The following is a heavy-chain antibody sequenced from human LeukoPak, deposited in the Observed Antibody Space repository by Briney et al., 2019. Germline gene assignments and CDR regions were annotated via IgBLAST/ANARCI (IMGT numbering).Heavy chain of an antibody. Sequence: GGSLRLYCAASGFTFSSYAMSWVRQAPGKGLEWISAISGSGGSTYYADSVKGRLTISRDNSKNTLYLQMNSLRAEDTAVYYCAKVYGCNSYAFDIWGQGTMVTVSS. J-gene: IGHJ3*02. D-gene: IGHD4-23*01. V-gene: IGHV3-23*01. CDR3: AKVYGCNSYAFDI. CDR2: ISGSGGST. CDR1: GFTFSSYA.